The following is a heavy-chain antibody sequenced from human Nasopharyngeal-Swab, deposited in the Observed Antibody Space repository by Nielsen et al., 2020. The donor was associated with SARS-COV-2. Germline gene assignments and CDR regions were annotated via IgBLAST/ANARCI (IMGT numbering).Heavy chain of an antibody. CDR1: GFTFSSYW. Sequence: GESLKISCAASGFTFSSYWMSWVRQAPGKGPEWVANIKQDGSEKYYVDSVKGRFTISRDNAKNSLYLQMNSLRAEDTAVYYCARGGWEGIAAADTRVYWGQGTLVTVSS. D-gene: IGHD6-13*01. J-gene: IGHJ4*02. CDR3: ARGGWEGIAAADTRVY. CDR2: IKQDGSEK. V-gene: IGHV3-7*01.